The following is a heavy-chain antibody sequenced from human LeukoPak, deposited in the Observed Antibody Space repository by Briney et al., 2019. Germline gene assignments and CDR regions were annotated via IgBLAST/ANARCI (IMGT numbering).Heavy chain of an antibody. CDR3: ARAVTMVRGVNRPFDY. CDR2: INPNSGGT. J-gene: IGHJ4*02. D-gene: IGHD3-10*01. V-gene: IGHV1-2*02. CDR1: GYTFTGYY. Sequence: ASVKVSCKASGYTFTGYYMHWVRQAPGQGLEWMGWINPNSGGTNYAQKFQGRVTMTRDTSISTAYMELSRLRSGDTAVYYCARAVTMVRGVNRPFDYWGQGTLVTVSS.